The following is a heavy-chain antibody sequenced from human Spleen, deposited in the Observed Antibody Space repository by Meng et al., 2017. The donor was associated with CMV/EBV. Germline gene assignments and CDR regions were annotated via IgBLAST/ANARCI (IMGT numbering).Heavy chain of an antibody. CDR1: TSYG. CDR3: ARDGGDYWSGHSNNHDAIDI. Sequence: TSYGISWVRQAPGQGLEWMGWISAYNDDTNYAQNFQGRVIVTTEISTSTAYMELRSLRADDTAMYYCARDGGDYWSGHSNNHDAIDIWGQGTMVTVSS. V-gene: IGHV1-18*04. J-gene: IGHJ3*02. D-gene: IGHD3-3*01. CDR2: ISAYNDDT.